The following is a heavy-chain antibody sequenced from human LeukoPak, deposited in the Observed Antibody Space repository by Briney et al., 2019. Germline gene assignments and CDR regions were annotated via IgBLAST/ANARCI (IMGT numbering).Heavy chain of an antibody. D-gene: IGHD6-13*01. Sequence: ASVKVSCKASGYTFTSYEINWVRQTTGQGLEWMGWMNPNSRNTGYAQKFQGRVTMTRNTSISTAYMELSSLRSEDTAVYYCARSIETLTYSSSWYFPVDYWGQGTLVTVCS. CDR3: ARSIETLTYSSSWYFPVDY. V-gene: IGHV1-8*01. CDR1: GYTFTSYE. CDR2: MNPNSRNT. J-gene: IGHJ4*02.